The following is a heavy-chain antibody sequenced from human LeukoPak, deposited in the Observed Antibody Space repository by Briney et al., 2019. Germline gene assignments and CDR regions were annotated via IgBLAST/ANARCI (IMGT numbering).Heavy chain of an antibody. CDR3: ARDPNYYDGSGYGWYFDY. V-gene: IGHV1-18*01. J-gene: IGHJ4*02. D-gene: IGHD3-22*01. Sequence: GASVKVSCKASGYTFTSYGISWVRQAPGQGLEWMGWISAYNGNTNYAQKLQGRVTMTTDTSTSTAYMELRSLRSDDTAVYYCARDPNYYDGSGYGWYFDYWGQGTLVAVSS. CDR2: ISAYNGNT. CDR1: GYTFTSYG.